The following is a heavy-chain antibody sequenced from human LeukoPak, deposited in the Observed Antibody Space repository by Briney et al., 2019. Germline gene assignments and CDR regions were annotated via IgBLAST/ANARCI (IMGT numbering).Heavy chain of an antibody. Sequence: SETLSLTCTVSGGSISSSNYYWGWIRQPPGKGLEWIGSIYYSGSTYYNPSLKSRVTISVDTSKNQFSLKLNSVTAADTAVYYCARHGSARGYFDYWGQGTLVTVFS. V-gene: IGHV4-39*01. CDR3: ARHGSARGYFDY. D-gene: IGHD2-15*01. J-gene: IGHJ4*02. CDR1: GGSISSSNYY. CDR2: IYYSGST.